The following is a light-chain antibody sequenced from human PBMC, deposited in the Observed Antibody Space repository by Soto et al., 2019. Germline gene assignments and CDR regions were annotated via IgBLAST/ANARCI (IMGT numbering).Light chain of an antibody. CDR3: QQYTNYPWT. J-gene: IGKJ1*01. CDR2: DVS. V-gene: IGKV1-5*01. Sequence: DIQMTQSPPTLSASVGDRVTITCRASQSISSWVAWYQQRPGKAPNLLIYDVSSLESGVPSRFSGSGSGTEFTLTISSLQPDDFATYYCQQYTNYPWTFGQGTKVEIK. CDR1: QSISSW.